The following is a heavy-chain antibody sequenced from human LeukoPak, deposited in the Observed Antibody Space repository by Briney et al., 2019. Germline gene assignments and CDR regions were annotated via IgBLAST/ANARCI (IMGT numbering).Heavy chain of an antibody. Sequence: GGSLRLSCAASGFTFSSHSMNWVRQAPGKGLEWVANIKQDGSEKYYVDSVKGRFTISGDNAKNSLYLQMNSLRAEDTAVYYCAREVAARNYFDYWGQGTLVTVSS. CDR1: GFTFSSHS. J-gene: IGHJ4*02. D-gene: IGHD6-6*01. CDR3: AREVAARNYFDY. V-gene: IGHV3-7*01. CDR2: IKQDGSEK.